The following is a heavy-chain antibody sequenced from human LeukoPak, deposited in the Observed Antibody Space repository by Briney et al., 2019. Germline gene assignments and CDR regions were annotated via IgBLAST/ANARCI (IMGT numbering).Heavy chain of an antibody. CDR1: GGSISTGYYY. CDR2: IHTSGTT. J-gene: IGHJ4*02. CDR3: ARDHNSSSWGIDY. Sequence: PSETLSLTCTVSGGSISTGYYYWNWIRQPAGKGLEWIGRIHTSGTTSYSPSLRSRVTISADTSNNQFSLKLSSVTAADTAVYYCARDHNSSSWGIDYWGQGTLVTSPQ. V-gene: IGHV4-61*02. D-gene: IGHD6-13*01.